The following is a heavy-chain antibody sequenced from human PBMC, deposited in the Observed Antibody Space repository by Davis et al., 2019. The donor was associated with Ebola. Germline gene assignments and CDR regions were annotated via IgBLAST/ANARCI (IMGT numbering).Heavy chain of an antibody. CDR1: GFKFGTYT. Sequence: GGSLRLSCAASGFKFGTYTMNWVRQAPGKGLEWISYISSSSTNIYYADSVKGRFTTSRDNAKNSLYLQMNSLRDEDTALYYCARGGRWYDILTEASLMDVWGTGTTVTVSS. CDR2: ISSSSTNI. J-gene: IGHJ6*03. CDR3: ARGGRWYDILTEASLMDV. D-gene: IGHD3-9*01. V-gene: IGHV3-48*02.